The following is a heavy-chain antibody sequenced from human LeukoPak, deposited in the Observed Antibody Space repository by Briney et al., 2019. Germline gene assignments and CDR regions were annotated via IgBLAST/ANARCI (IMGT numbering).Heavy chain of an antibody. V-gene: IGHV4-34*01. J-gene: IGHJ6*02. D-gene: IGHD6-19*01. CDR1: GGSFSGYY. CDR3: ARLGRVAGTKYYYYYYGMDV. Sequence: PSETLSLTCAVYGGSFSGYYWSWIRQPPGKGLEWIGEINHSGSTNYNPSLKSRVTISVDTSKNQFSLKLSSVTAADTAVYYCARLGRVAGTKYYYYYYGMDVWGQGTTVTVSS. CDR2: INHSGST.